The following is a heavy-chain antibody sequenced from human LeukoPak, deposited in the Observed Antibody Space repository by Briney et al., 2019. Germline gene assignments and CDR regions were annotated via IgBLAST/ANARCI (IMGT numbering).Heavy chain of an antibody. CDR3: AREPVPAADNWFDP. CDR1: GGSISSSSYY. Sequence: PSETLSLTCTVSGGSISSSSYYWGWIRQPPGKGLEWIGSIYYSGSTYYNPSLKSRVTISVDRSKNQFSLKLSSVTAADTAVYYCAREPVPAADNWFDPWGQGTLVTVSS. V-gene: IGHV4-39*07. D-gene: IGHD2-2*01. CDR2: IYYSGST. J-gene: IGHJ5*02.